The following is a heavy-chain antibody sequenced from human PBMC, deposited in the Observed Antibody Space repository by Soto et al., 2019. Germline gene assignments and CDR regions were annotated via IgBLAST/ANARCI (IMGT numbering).Heavy chain of an antibody. CDR2: ISYDGSNK. Sequence: PGGSLRLSCAASGFTFSSYGMHWVRQAPGKGLEWVAVISYDGSNKYYADSVKGRFTISRDNSKNTLYLQMNGLRAEDTAVYYCAKDELTAQLPPLDYWGQGTLVTVSS. V-gene: IGHV3-30*18. CDR1: GFTFSSYG. CDR3: AKDELTAQLPPLDY. J-gene: IGHJ4*02. D-gene: IGHD2-2*01.